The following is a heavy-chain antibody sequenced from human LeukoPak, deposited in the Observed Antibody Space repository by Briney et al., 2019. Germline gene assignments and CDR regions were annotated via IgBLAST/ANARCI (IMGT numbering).Heavy chain of an antibody. Sequence: GGSLRLFCAASGFTFSSYAMHWVRQAPGKGLEWVAVISYDGSNKYYADSVKGRFTISRDNSKNTLYLQMNSLRAEDTAVYYCARGQEVVVTHIDYWGQGTLVTVSS. CDR3: ARGQEVVVTHIDY. CDR1: GFTFSSYA. D-gene: IGHD3-22*01. CDR2: ISYDGSNK. J-gene: IGHJ4*02. V-gene: IGHV3-30-3*01.